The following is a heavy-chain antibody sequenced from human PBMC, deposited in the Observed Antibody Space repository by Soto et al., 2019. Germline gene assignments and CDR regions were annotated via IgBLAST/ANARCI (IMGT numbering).Heavy chain of an antibody. CDR2: INDYT. CDR3: ARDRGYTPDDFDI. J-gene: IGHJ3*02. CDR1: GYTFNNYG. Sequence: ASVKVSCKASGYTFNNYGISWVRQAPGQGLEWMGWINDYTRYAQKFQGRVTMTTDTSTSTVYMEVRSLRSDDTAVYYCARDRGYTPDDFDIWGQGTMVTVSS. V-gene: IGHV1-18*01. D-gene: IGHD5-12*01.